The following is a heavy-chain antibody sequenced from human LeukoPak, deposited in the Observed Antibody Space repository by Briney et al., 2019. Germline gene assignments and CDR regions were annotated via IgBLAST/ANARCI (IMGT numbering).Heavy chain of an antibody. J-gene: IGHJ5*02. V-gene: IGHV3-48*04. CDR1: GFTFSSYS. Sequence: GGSLRLSCAASGFTFSSYSMNWVRQAPGKGLEWVSYISSSSSTIYYADSVRGRFTISRDNAKNSLYLQMNSLRAEDTAVYYCAREKGWYCSGGSCSGFDPWGQGTLVTVSS. CDR3: AREKGWYCSGGSCSGFDP. CDR2: ISSSSSTI. D-gene: IGHD2-15*01.